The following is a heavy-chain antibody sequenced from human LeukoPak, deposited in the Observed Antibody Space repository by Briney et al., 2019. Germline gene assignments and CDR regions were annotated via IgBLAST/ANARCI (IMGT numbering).Heavy chain of an antibody. CDR2: IKQDGSDK. Sequence: GGSLRLCCAASGFTFSTYWMSWGRQAPGKGLEWVANIKQDGSDKFYVDSVKGRFTISRDNAKNSMYLQMNSLRAEDTAVYYCARVLPVASRDYWGQGTLVTVSS. CDR1: GFTFSTYW. D-gene: IGHD2-2*01. V-gene: IGHV3-7*01. J-gene: IGHJ4*02. CDR3: ARVLPVASRDY.